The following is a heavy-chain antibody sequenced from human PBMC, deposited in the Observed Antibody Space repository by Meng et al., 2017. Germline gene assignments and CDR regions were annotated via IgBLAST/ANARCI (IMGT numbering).Heavy chain of an antibody. J-gene: IGHJ4*02. CDR2: INHSGST. CDR3: ARGTRGYSYGNDY. V-gene: IGHV4-34*01. CDR1: GGSFSGYY. D-gene: IGHD5-18*01. Sequence: QAQLSQWGAGLLKPSETLSLTCAVYGGSFSGYYWSWIRQPPGKGLEWIGEINHSGSTNYNPSLKSRVTISVDTSKNQFSLKLSSVTAADTAVYYCARGTRGYSYGNDYWGQGTLVTVSS.